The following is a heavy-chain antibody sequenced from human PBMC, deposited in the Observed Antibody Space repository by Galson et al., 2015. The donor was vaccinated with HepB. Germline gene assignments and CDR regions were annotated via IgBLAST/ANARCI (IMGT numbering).Heavy chain of an antibody. J-gene: IGHJ4*02. CDR3: AKEKGYSSGCYAEGAFL. CDR2: IRYDGSNK. V-gene: IGHV3-30*02. CDR1: DLDFSSNG. Sequence: SLRPSCAAFDLDFSSNGMHWVGQAPGTGLEWVAFIRYDGSNKYYADSVKGRFTISRDNSKNTLYLHMHSLGAEDTAVYYCAKEKGYSSGCYAEGAFLWGQGTLVTVSS. D-gene: IGHD6-19*01.